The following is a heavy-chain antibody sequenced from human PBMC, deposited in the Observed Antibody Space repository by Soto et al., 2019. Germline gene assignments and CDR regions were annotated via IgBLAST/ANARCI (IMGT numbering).Heavy chain of an antibody. Sequence: QVQLQQWGAGLLKPSETLSLTCAVYGGSFSSYYWSWIRQSPGKGLEWIGEVNHSGSTNYNPSLKSRVTISVDTSKSHVSLKLTSITAADTAVYYCARGGGYDYLDYYYGMDVWGQGTTVTVSS. V-gene: IGHV4-34*01. J-gene: IGHJ6*02. D-gene: IGHD5-12*01. CDR3: ARGGGYDYLDYYYGMDV. CDR2: VNHSGST. CDR1: GGSFSSYY.